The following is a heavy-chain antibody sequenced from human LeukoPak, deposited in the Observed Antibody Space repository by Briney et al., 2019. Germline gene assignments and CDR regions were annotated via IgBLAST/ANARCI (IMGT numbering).Heavy chain of an antibody. V-gene: IGHV3-64*04. CDR1: GFTFSSCS. J-gene: IGHJ3*02. CDR3: ARDRRGQLPPADAFDI. CDR2: ISNYGGST. Sequence: GGSLRLSCSASGFTFSSCSMFWVRQAPGKGLESISVISNYGGSTSYADSVKGRFTISRDNSKNTLYLQMNSLRAEDTAVYYCARDRRGQLPPADAFDIWGQGTMVTVSS. D-gene: IGHD1-26*01.